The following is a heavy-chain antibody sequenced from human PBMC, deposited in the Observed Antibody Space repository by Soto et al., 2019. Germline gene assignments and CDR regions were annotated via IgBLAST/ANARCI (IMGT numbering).Heavy chain of an antibody. CDR1: GYTFISHS. Sequence: ASVNVACKSSGYTFISHSITWVRQAPGQGLEWMGRISAYNGNTNYAQKLQGRVTMTTDTSTSTAYMELRSLRSDDTAVYYCTRGAFCGGAPGFRDMDLRG. V-gene: IGHV1-18*01. CDR2: ISAYNGNT. J-gene: IGHJ6*02. D-gene: IGHD2-21*01. CDR3: TRGAFCGGAPGFRDMDL.